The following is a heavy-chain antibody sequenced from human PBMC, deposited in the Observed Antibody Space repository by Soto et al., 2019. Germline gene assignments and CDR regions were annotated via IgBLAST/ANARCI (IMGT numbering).Heavy chain of an antibody. CDR1: GFTFSSYG. CDR3: AKDPRGVIVGANYFDY. CDR2: ISYDGSNK. V-gene: IGHV3-30*18. D-gene: IGHD1-26*01. Sequence: GGSLRLSCAASGFTFSSYGMHWVRQAPGKGLEWVAVISYDGSNKYYADSVKGRFTISRDNSKNKRYLQMNSLRAEDTAVYYCAKDPRGVIVGANYFDYWGQGTLVTVSS. J-gene: IGHJ4*02.